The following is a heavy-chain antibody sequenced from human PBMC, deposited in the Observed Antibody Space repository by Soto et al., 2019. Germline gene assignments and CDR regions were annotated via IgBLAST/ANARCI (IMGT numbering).Heavy chain of an antibody. V-gene: IGHV4-59*11. CDR1: GGSLTDHY. Sequence: QVQLQESSPGLVKPSETLSLTCTVAGGSLTDHYWNWFRQSPGRGLRWIGYVYYSGATSYNPSLTSRVTMTVDTYKNQFSLKLRSVTAADTAVYFCARGNDWKSSTFDIWGQGTMVSVSS. D-gene: IGHD2-21*01. CDR3: ARGNDWKSSTFDI. CDR2: VYYSGAT. J-gene: IGHJ3*02.